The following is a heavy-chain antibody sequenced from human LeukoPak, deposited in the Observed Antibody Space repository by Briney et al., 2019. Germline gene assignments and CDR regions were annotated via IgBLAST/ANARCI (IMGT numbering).Heavy chain of an antibody. J-gene: IGHJ5*01. CDR2: IYYSGGT. CDR1: GASTSSYN. D-gene: IGHD5-12*01. V-gene: IGHV4-59*08. CDR3: VRHDGRGGATMGAFDS. Sequence: PSETLSLTCTVSGASTSSYNWNWIRQPPGKGLEWIGYIYYSGGTNYNPSLNSRVTISVDTSKKQFSLRLSSLTAADTAVYYCVRHDGRGGATMGAFDSWGQGSLVTVSS.